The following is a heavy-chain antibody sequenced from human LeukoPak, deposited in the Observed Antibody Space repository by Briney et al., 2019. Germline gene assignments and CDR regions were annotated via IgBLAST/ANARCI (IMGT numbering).Heavy chain of an antibody. Sequence: GGSLRLSCAASGFTFSSYAMSWVRQAPGKGLEWVSAISGSGGSTYYADSVKGRFTISRDNSKNTLYLQMNSLRAEDTAVYYCAKDHNIAPQYGPFDYRGQGTLVTVSS. CDR3: AKDHNIAPQYGPFDY. V-gene: IGHV3-23*01. D-gene: IGHD5-12*01. J-gene: IGHJ4*02. CDR2: ISGSGGST. CDR1: GFTFSSYA.